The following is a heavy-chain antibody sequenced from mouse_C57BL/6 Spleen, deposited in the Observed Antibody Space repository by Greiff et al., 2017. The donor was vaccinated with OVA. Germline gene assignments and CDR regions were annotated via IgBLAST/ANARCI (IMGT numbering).Heavy chain of an antibody. J-gene: IGHJ3*01. Sequence: QVQLQQPGAELVMPGASVKLSCKASGYTFTSYWMHWVKQRPGQGLEWIGEIDPSDSYTNYNQKFKGKSTLTVDKSSSTAYMQLSSLTSEDSAVYYCARSPYGSTWFAYWGHGTLVTVSA. CDR2: IDPSDSYT. D-gene: IGHD1-1*01. V-gene: IGHV1-69*01. CDR1: GYTFTSYW. CDR3: ARSPYGSTWFAY.